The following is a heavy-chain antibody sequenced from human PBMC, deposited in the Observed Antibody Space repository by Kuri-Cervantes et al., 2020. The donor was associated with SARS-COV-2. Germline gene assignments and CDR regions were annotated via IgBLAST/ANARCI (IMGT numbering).Heavy chain of an antibody. CDR1: GFNFGDFA. J-gene: IGHJ4*02. D-gene: IGHD6-19*01. CDR2: IKSKTYYGTT. Sequence: GEFLKISCTASGFNFGDFAMAWFRQAPGKGMEWIGFIKSKTYYGTTKYAASVKGRFTISRDDSKSIAYLQMNSLKTEDTAVYYCTRGGIAVAGSFDYWGQGTLVTVSS. CDR3: TRGGIAVAGSFDY. V-gene: IGHV3-49*03.